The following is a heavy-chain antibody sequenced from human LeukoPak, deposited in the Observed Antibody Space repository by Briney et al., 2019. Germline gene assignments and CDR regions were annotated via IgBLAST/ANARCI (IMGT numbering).Heavy chain of an antibody. CDR1: GFTFDDYA. D-gene: IGHD5-12*01. CDR2: INWNSDSI. Sequence: GGSLRLSCAVSGFTFDDYAMHWVRQVPGKGLEWVSGINWNSDSIGYADSVKGRFTTSRGNAKNSLYLQMNSLRAEDTAFYYCAINGGGDSGYGNFDYWGQGTLVTVSS. J-gene: IGHJ4*02. CDR3: AINGGGDSGYGNFDY. V-gene: IGHV3-9*01.